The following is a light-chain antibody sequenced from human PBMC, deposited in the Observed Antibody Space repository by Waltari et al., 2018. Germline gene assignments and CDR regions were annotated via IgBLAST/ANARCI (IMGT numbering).Light chain of an antibody. Sequence: QSALTQPRSASGSPGQSVTISCTGTGSDVGDFNAVSWYQQHHGHAPKLVLFDVTKRPSGVPDRFSGSESGTSASLTVSGLQAEDEADYYCCSYAGIWVFGGGTKLTVL. CDR1: GSDVGDFNA. CDR2: DVT. CDR3: CSYAGIWV. V-gene: IGLV2-11*01. J-gene: IGLJ3*02.